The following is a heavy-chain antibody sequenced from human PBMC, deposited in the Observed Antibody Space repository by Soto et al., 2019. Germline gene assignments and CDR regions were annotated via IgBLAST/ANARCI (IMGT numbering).Heavy chain of an antibody. J-gene: IGHJ5*01. V-gene: IGHV3-23*01. CDR3: AKGPDGSGYYHNWFDS. Sequence: EVHLLESGGALVQPGGSLTLSCAASGFGFSDYAMSWVRQAPGKGLEWVSSISRTGDSAYCADSVKGRFAISRDRSKNRLSLQMNSLRVEDTAVYYCAKGPDGSGYYHNWFDSWGQGTLITVSS. CDR2: ISRTGDSA. CDR1: GFGFSDYA. D-gene: IGHD3-22*01.